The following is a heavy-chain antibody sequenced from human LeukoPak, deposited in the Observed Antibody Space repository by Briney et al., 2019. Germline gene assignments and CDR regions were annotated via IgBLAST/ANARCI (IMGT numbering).Heavy chain of an antibody. CDR1: GYTFTSYG. CDR2: ISAYNGNT. V-gene: IGHV1-18*01. J-gene: IGHJ4*02. D-gene: IGHD3-3*01. CDR3: ARKIGLYYDFWSGGDY. Sequence: ASVKVSCKASGYTFTSYGISWVRQAPGQGLEWMGWISAYNGNTNYAQKLQGRVTMTTDTSTSTAYMELRSLRSDDTAVYYCARKIGLYYDFWSGGDYWGQGTLVTVSS.